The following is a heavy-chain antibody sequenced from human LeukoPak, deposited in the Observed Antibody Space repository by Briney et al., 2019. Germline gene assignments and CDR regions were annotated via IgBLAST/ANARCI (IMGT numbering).Heavy chain of an antibody. V-gene: IGHV3-23*01. CDR1: GFTFSSYA. CDR2: ISGSGGST. Sequence: PGGSLRLSCAASGFTFSSYAMSWVRQAPGKGLEWVSAISGSGGSTYYADSVKGRFTISRDNSKNTLYLQMNSLRAEDTAVYYCARVGEHYDILTGYHLAYWGQGTLVTVSS. CDR3: ARVGEHYDILTGYHLAY. D-gene: IGHD3-9*01. J-gene: IGHJ4*02.